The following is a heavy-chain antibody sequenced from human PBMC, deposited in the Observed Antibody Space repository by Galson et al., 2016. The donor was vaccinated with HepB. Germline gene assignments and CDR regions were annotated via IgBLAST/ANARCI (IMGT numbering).Heavy chain of an antibody. D-gene: IGHD5-12*01. CDR2: ITTSGDRT. V-gene: IGHV3-23*01. Sequence: SLRLSCAASGFTFSSYAMTWVRQAPGKGLEWVSGITTSGDRTLSADSVKGRFTVSSDNSKNTLFLQMNGLRAEDTAVYYCAKDRYGAYPDYFDYWGQGTLVTVSS. CDR3: AKDRYGAYPDYFDY. CDR1: GFTFSSYA. J-gene: IGHJ4*02.